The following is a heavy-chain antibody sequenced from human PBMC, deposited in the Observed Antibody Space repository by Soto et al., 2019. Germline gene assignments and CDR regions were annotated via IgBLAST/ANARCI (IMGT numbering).Heavy chain of an antibody. D-gene: IGHD2-2*01. CDR3: AGDGLVVTPYCMDF. Sequence: QVQLVQSGAEVKKPGASVKVSCKASGYTFTSYGISWVRQAPGQGLEWMGWISAYNGNTNYAQKRQGRGTMTTDTSTSTAYMALRSLISDDTAVYYCAGDGLVVTPYCMDFWGKGTSVTVSS. V-gene: IGHV1-18*01. J-gene: IGHJ6*03. CDR2: ISAYNGNT. CDR1: GYTFTSYG.